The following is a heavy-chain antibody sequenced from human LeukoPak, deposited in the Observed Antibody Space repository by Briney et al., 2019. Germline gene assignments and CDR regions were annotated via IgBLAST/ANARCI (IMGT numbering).Heavy chain of an antibody. CDR3: VRETGTIGYYMDV. CDR2: IHRDGGMT. J-gene: IGHJ6*03. CDR1: GFTFTGNS. D-gene: IGHD2-15*01. Sequence: GGSLRLSCAASGFTFTGNSMHWVRQGPGKGLVWVARIHRDGGMTRYADSVEGRFTISRDNAKNTLYLQMNSLRAEDKAIYYCVRETGTIGYYMDVWGKGTTVTVSS. V-gene: IGHV3-74*01.